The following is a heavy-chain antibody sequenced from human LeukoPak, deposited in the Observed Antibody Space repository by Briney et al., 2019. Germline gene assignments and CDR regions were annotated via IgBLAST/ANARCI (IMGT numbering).Heavy chain of an antibody. Sequence: GGSLRLSCAASGFTFSSYAMSWVRQAPGKGLEWVSAISGSGGSTYYADSVKGRFTISRDNSKNTLYLQMNSLRAGDTAVYYCAKALYCSGGSCHFDYWGQGTLVTVSS. CDR3: AKALYCSGGSCHFDY. CDR1: GFTFSSYA. V-gene: IGHV3-23*01. CDR2: ISGSGGST. J-gene: IGHJ4*02. D-gene: IGHD2-15*01.